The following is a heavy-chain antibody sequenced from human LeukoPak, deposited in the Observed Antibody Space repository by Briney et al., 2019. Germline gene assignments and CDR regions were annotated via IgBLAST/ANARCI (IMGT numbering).Heavy chain of an antibody. V-gene: IGHV4-4*02. CDR2: IDHSGST. J-gene: IGHJ4*02. CDR1: GGSIINSNW. D-gene: IGHD3-22*01. Sequence: SGTLSLTCAVSGGSIINSNWWSWVRQPPGKGLEWIGEIDHSGSTSYNPSLKSRVTISVDTSKNQFSLKLSSVTAADTAVYYCARGVTMIVVVKYDYWGQGTLVTVSS. CDR3: ARGVTMIVVVKYDY.